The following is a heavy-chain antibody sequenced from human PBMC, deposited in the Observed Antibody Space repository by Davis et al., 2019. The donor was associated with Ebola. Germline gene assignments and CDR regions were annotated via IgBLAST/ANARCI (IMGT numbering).Heavy chain of an antibody. Sequence: SVKVSCKASGGTFSSYAISWVRQAPGQGLEWMGGIIPIFGTANYAQKFQGRVTITADESTSTVYMELSSLRSEDTAVYYCARGGITIFGVVIRTTKAFDIWGQGTMVTVSS. J-gene: IGHJ3*02. CDR1: GGTFSSYA. CDR2: IIPIFGTA. CDR3: ARGGITIFGVVIRTTKAFDI. D-gene: IGHD3-3*01. V-gene: IGHV1-69*13.